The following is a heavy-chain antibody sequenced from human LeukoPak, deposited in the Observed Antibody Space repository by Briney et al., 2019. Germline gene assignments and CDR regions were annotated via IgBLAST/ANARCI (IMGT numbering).Heavy chain of an antibody. CDR3: ARGPHSSSSYYFDY. J-gene: IGHJ4*02. CDR2: INPNSGGT. D-gene: IGHD6-6*01. Sequence: GASVKVSCKASEYTFTGYYMHWVRQAPGQGLEWMGWINPNSGGTNYAQKFQGRVTMTRDTSISTAYMELSRLRSDDTAVYYCARGPHSSSSYYFDYWGQGTLVTVSS. CDR1: EYTFTGYY. V-gene: IGHV1-2*02.